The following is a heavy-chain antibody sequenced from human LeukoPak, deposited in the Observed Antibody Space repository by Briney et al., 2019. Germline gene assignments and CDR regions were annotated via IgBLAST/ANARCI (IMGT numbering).Heavy chain of an antibody. Sequence: SQTLSLTCTVSGGSISSGDYYWSWIRQPPGKGLEWIGYIYYSGSTYYSPSLKSRVTISVDTSKNQFSLKLSSVTAADTAVYYCARTQRELLATVTTGQYYFDYWGQGTLVTVSS. CDR2: IYYSGST. CDR3: ARTQRELLATVTTGQYYFDY. D-gene: IGHD4-17*01. J-gene: IGHJ4*02. CDR1: GGSISSGDYY. V-gene: IGHV4-30-4*01.